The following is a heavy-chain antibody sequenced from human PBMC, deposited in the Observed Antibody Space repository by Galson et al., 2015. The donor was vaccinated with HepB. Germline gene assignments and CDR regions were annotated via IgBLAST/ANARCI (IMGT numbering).Heavy chain of an antibody. D-gene: IGHD6-13*01. Sequence: SLRPACAAYGGSFGGPASHCVGQASWERQEWIGQIRRTATNYAAFYGPSLRGRFTISRDESKNMAYLHMRSLKTDDTAVYYCVRSGDLSGYSSRWGQGTLVTVSS. CDR1: GGSFGGPA. CDR3: VRSGDLSGYSSR. V-gene: IGHV3-73*01. CDR2: IRRTATNYAA. J-gene: IGHJ4*02.